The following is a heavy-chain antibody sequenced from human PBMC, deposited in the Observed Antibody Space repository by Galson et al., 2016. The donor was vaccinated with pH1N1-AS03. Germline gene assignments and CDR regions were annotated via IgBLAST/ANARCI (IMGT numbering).Heavy chain of an antibody. D-gene: IGHD5/OR15-5a*01. CDR2: MTSDMKTI. V-gene: IGHV3-48*02. CDR1: GFTFSIYS. Sequence: SLRLSCAASGFTFSIYSMNWVRQTPGKGLEWITYMTSDMKTIKYADSVKGRFTISGDNVNYSVYLQMNELRDEDTAIYYCARSVQYSFDYWGQGTQVIVSS. J-gene: IGHJ4*02. CDR3: ARSVQYSFDY.